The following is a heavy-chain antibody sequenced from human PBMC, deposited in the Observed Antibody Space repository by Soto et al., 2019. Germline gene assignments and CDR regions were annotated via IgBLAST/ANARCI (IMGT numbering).Heavy chain of an antibody. D-gene: IGHD2-15*01. J-gene: IGHJ3*02. CDR2: IYYSGST. V-gene: IGHV4-31*03. CDR1: GGSISSGGYY. CDR3: ARRHREYCNGGSCYSSAFDI. Sequence: SETLSLTCTVSGGSISSGGYYWSWIRQHPGKGLEWIGYIYYSGSTYYNPSLKSRVTISVDTSKNQFSLKLSSVTAADTAVYYCARRHREYCNGGSCYSSAFDIWGQGTMVTVSS.